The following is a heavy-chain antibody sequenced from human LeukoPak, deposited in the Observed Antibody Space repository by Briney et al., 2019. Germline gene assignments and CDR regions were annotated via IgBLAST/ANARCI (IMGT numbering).Heavy chain of an antibody. CDR1: GGSISSSSYY. D-gene: IGHD2-15*01. Sequence: PSETLSLTCTVSGGSISSSSYYWGWIRQPPGKGLEWIGSIYYSGSTYYNPSLKSRVTISVDTSKNQFSLKLSSVTAADTAVYYCARIPRTGYCSGGSCHSKDYWGQGTLVTVSS. CDR2: IYYSGST. J-gene: IGHJ4*02. CDR3: ARIPRTGYCSGGSCHSKDY. V-gene: IGHV4-39*07.